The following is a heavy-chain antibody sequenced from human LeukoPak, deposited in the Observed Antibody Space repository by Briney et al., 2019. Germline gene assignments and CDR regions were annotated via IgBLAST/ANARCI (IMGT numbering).Heavy chain of an antibody. D-gene: IGHD3-22*01. CDR2: INPSGGST. CDR3: ARARAPTYYYDSSGYKYAFDI. Sequence: ASVKVSSKASGYTFTSYYMHWVRQAPGQGLEWMGIINPSGGSTSYAQKFQGRVTMTRDTSTSTVYMELSSLRSEDTAVYYCARARAPTYYYDSSGYKYAFDIWGQGTMVTVSS. J-gene: IGHJ3*02. CDR1: GYTFTSYY. V-gene: IGHV1-46*01.